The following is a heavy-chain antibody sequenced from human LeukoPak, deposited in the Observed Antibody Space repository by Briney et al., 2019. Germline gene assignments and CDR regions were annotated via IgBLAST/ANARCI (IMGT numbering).Heavy chain of an antibody. Sequence: GGSLRLSCAASGFTFSSYEMNWVRQAPGKGLEWVSYISGSGSTIYYADSVKGRFTISRDNAKNSLYLQMNSLRAEDTAVYYCARDPTANDYGDYVFDYWGQGTLVTVSS. CDR2: ISGSGSTI. D-gene: IGHD4-17*01. CDR1: GFTFSSYE. J-gene: IGHJ4*02. V-gene: IGHV3-48*03. CDR3: ARDPTANDYGDYVFDY.